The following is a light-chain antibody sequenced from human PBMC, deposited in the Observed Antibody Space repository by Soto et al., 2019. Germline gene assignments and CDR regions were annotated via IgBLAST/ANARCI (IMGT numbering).Light chain of an antibody. CDR3: QQYYTTPFT. CDR2: WAS. J-gene: IGKJ3*01. Sequence: DIVMTQSPDSLAVSLGERATINCKSSQSLVYSSNNKNYLAWYQQKPGQPPRLLVHWASTRQSGVPDRFSGSGSGTDFTLTISSLQAEDVALYYCQQYYTTPFTFGPGTKVDIK. CDR1: QSLVYSSNNKNY. V-gene: IGKV4-1*01.